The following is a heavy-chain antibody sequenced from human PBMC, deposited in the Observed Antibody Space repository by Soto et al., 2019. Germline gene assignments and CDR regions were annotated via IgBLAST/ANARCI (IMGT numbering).Heavy chain of an antibody. CDR1: GFTFSSYS. CDR2: ISSSSSTI. V-gene: IGHV3-48*01. D-gene: IGHD5-18*01. Sequence: WGSLRLSCAASGFTFSSYSMNWVRQAPGKGLEWVSYISSSSSTIYYADSVEGRFTISRDNAKNSLYLQMNSLRAEDTAVYYCAKDGGYSYGPYDYWGQGTLVTVSS. CDR3: AKDGGYSYGPYDY. J-gene: IGHJ4*02.